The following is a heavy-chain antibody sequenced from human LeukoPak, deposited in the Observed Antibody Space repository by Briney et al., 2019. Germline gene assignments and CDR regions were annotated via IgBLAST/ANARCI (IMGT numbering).Heavy chain of an antibody. CDR1: GFTFGDYY. Sequence: GGSLRLSCAASGFTFGDYYMNWIRQAPGKGLEWVSYISSSSSTIYYADSVKGRFTISRDNAKNSLYLQVNSLRAEDTAVYYCAREVGSGSYLRFDAWGQGTLVTVSP. D-gene: IGHD3-10*01. CDR2: ISSSSSTI. J-gene: IGHJ5*02. V-gene: IGHV3-11*01. CDR3: AREVGSGSYLRFDA.